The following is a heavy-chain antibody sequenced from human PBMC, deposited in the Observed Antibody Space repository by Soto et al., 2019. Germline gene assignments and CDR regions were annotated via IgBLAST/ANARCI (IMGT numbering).Heavy chain of an antibody. CDR2: IHYSGATP. CDR3: ARHRNGYSGYDGAAEY. D-gene: IGHD5-12*01. CDR1: GYTFTNYY. Sequence: AAPVKVSCKASGYTFTNYYMHWVRQAPGQGLEWMGVIHYSGATPTYAQKFQGQVTMSVDTSINTAYLRWSSLKASDTAIYFCARHRNGYSGYDGAAEYWGQGTLVTVSS. J-gene: IGHJ4*02. V-gene: IGHV1-46*01.